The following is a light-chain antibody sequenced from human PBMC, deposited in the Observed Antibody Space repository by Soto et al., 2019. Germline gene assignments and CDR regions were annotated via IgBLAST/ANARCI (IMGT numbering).Light chain of an antibody. J-gene: IGKJ1*01. V-gene: IGKV3-15*01. CDR1: QSVSSK. CDR3: QQYNSWPRT. Sequence: EIVMTQSPGTLSESPGERATLSCRASQSVSSKLAWYQQKPGQAPRVLIYHSSTRATGIPARFSGSGSGTEFTLTISSLQSEDFAVYYCQQYNSWPRTFGQGTKVEIK. CDR2: HSS.